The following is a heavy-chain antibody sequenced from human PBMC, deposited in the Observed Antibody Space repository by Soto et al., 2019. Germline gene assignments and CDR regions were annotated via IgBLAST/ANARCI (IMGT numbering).Heavy chain of an antibody. D-gene: IGHD6-19*01. CDR1: GFTVSSNY. J-gene: IGHJ4*02. CDR3: ARSIAVAGSIDY. V-gene: IGHV3-66*01. CDR2: IYSGGST. Sequence: GGSLRLSCAASGFTVSSNYMSWVRQAPGKGLEWVSVIYSGGSTYYADSVKGRFTISRDNSKNTLYLQMNSLRAEDTAVYYCARSIAVAGSIDYWGQGTLVTVYS.